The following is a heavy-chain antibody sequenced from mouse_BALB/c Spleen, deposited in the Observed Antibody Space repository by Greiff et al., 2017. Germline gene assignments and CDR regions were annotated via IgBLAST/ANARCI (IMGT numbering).Heavy chain of an antibody. CDR1: GFTFSSFG. J-gene: IGHJ3*01. D-gene: IGHD1-1*01. CDR2: ISSGSSTI. CDR3: ARPHYYGSSYGFAY. Sequence: EVKVVESGGGLVQPGGSRKLSCAASGFTFSSFGMHWVRQAPEKGLEWVAYISSGSSTIYYADTVKGRFTISRDNPKNTLFLQMTSLRSEDTAMYYCARPHYYGSSYGFAYWGQGTLVTVSA. V-gene: IGHV5-17*02.